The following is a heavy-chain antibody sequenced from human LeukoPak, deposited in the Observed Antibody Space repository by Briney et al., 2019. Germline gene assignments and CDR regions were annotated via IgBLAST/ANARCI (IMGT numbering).Heavy chain of an antibody. V-gene: IGHV4-34*01. CDR2: INHRGCT. D-gene: IGHD1-26*01. J-gene: IGHJ4*02. CDR1: GGFFSGYY. Sequence: SETLSLPCAVYGGFFSGYYWSWIPEPPGKGLEWIGEINHRGCTNYSPALKSRVTISVDTSKNQFSLKLSSVTAADTAVYYCARVVRGATGSDYWGQGTLVTVSS. CDR3: ARVVRGATGSDY.